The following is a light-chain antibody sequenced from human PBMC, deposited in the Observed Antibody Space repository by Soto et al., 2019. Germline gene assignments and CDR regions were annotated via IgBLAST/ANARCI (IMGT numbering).Light chain of an antibody. J-gene: IGLJ1*01. Sequence: QAVVTQPPSASGTPGQRVTISCSGRSSNIGSNTVAWYQHLPGTAPPRLIFTAGQRPSGVPGRFSGSKSGTSASLAISGLQSEDEGDYYCSAWDNSLNGYVFGPGTKLTVL. CDR1: SSNIGSNT. CDR3: SAWDNSLNGYV. V-gene: IGLV1-44*01. CDR2: TAG.